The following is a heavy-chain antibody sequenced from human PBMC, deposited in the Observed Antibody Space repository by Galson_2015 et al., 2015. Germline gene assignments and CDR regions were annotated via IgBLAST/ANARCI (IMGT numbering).Heavy chain of an antibody. V-gene: IGHV3-74*01. Sequence: SLRLSCAVSGFTFSSYWMHWVRQAPGEGLVWVSRINSDGSDTTYADSVKGRFTISRDNAKNTLFLQMNGLRAEDTAVYYCARVRQTDGLLDYWGQGTLVTVSS. CDR3: ARVRQTDGLLDY. CDR1: GFTFSSYW. D-gene: IGHD2-15*01. CDR2: INSDGSDT. J-gene: IGHJ4*02.